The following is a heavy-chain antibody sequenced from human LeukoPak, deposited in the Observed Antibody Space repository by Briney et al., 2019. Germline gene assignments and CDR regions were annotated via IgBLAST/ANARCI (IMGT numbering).Heavy chain of an antibody. CDR3: ARGDDSGYYDYFDY. V-gene: IGHV3-23*01. CDR1: GVTFSSSA. D-gene: IGHD3-22*01. CDR2: ICTGGNT. Sequence: GGSLRLSCAASGVTFSSSAMSWVRQAPGKGLEWVSTICTGGNTYYAASVKGRFTISRDFSKNTVFLHMNSLRAEDTAMYYCARGDDSGYYDYFDYWGQGALVTVSS. J-gene: IGHJ4*02.